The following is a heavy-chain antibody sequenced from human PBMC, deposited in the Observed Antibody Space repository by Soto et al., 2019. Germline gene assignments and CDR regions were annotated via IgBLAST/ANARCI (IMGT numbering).Heavy chain of an antibody. CDR2: IYSSGHT. CDR1: GDSISSYY. V-gene: IGHV4-59*12. D-gene: IGHD2-8*02. J-gene: IGHJ4*02. CDR3: ARDSFNTGLYFDY. Sequence: QVQLQESGPGLVKPSETLSLTCTVSGDSISSYYWNWIRQPPGKGLEWIGYIYSSGHTHYNPSLKSRVTMSLDTSKNQFSLIPNSVTAADTAVYYCARDSFNTGLYFDYWGRGILVTVSS.